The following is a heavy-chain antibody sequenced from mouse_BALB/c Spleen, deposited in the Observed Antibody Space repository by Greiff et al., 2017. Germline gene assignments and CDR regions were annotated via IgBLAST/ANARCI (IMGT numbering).Heavy chain of an antibody. V-gene: IGHV3-2*02. CDR1: GYSITSDYA. J-gene: IGHJ4*01. CDR2: ISYSGST. CDR3: ARESSSYAMDY. Sequence: EVQLVESGPGLVKPSQSLSLTCTVTGYSITSDYAWNWIRQFPGNKLEWMGYISYSGSTSYNPSLKSRISITRDTSKNQFFLQLNSVTTEDTATYYCARESSSYAMDYWGQGTSVTVSS. D-gene: IGHD6-1*01.